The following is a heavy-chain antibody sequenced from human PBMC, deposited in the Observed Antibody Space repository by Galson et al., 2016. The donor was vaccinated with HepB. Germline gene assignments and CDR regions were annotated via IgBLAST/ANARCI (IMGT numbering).Heavy chain of an antibody. Sequence: SLRLSCAASGFTFSSYEMNWVRQAPGKGLEWVSYISSSGSTIYYADSGKGRFTISRDNAKNSLYLQMNSLRAEDPAVYYCAREDIAAAGTGFDYWGQGTLVTVSS. D-gene: IGHD6-13*01. CDR1: GFTFSSYE. V-gene: IGHV3-48*03. CDR3: AREDIAAAGTGFDY. CDR2: ISSSGSTI. J-gene: IGHJ4*02.